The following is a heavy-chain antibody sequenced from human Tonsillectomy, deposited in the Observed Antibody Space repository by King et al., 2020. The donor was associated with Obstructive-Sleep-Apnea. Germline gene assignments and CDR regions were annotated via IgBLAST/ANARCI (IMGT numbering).Heavy chain of an antibody. CDR2: IYWNAAK. CDR1: GFSLSTSGLG. J-gene: IGHJ4*02. Sequence: QFTLKESGPTLVKPTQTLTLTCTFSGFSLSTSGLGVGWIRQPPGKALDWLALIYWNAAKRYSPSLKSSLTNTQDPSKNQVALTLTNMDPVDTATYYCAHALRYFDWPSYYFDYWGQGTLVTVSS. D-gene: IGHD3-9*01. CDR3: AHALRYFDWPSYYFDY. V-gene: IGHV2-5*01.